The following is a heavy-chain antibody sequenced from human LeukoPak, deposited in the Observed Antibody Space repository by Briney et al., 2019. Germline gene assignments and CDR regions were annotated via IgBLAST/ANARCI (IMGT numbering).Heavy chain of an antibody. CDR2: IHYRGTT. Sequence: SETLSLTCTVSGGSISTYYWTWIRQPPGKGLEWIGFIHYRGTTNYNPSLKSRVTISLDTSKNQFSLKLSSVTAADTAVYYCARDPGYCSGSTCYSAPRFDYWGQGALVSVSS. V-gene: IGHV4-59*01. CDR3: ARDPGYCSGSTCYSAPRFDY. CDR1: GGSISTYY. D-gene: IGHD2-15*01. J-gene: IGHJ4*02.